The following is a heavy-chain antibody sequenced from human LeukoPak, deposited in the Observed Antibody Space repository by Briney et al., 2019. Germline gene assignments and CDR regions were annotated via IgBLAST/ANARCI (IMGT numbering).Heavy chain of an antibody. CDR2: INHSGST. Sequence: SETLSLTCAVYGGSFSGYYWSWIRQPPGKGLEWIGEINHSGSTNYNPSLKSRVTISVDTSKNQFSLKLSSVTAADTAVYYCARLHSYCSGGSCYSVSAFDIWGQGTMVTVSS. V-gene: IGHV4-34*01. CDR1: GGSFSGYY. D-gene: IGHD2-15*01. J-gene: IGHJ3*02. CDR3: ARLHSYCSGGSCYSVSAFDI.